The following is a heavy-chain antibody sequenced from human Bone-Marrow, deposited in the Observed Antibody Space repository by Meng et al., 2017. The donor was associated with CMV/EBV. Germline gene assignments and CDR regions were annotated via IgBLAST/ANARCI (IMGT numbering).Heavy chain of an antibody. CDR2: ISWNSGSI. D-gene: IGHD3-22*01. V-gene: IGHV3-9*01. CDR3: AKDIIPGITMIVYYLDY. Sequence: SLKISCAASGFTFDDYAMHWVRQAPGKGLEWVSGISWNSGSIGYADSVKGRFTISRDNAKNSLYLHMNSLRAEDTALYYCAKDIIPGITMIVYYLDYWGQETLVTVSS. CDR1: GFTFDDYA. J-gene: IGHJ4*02.